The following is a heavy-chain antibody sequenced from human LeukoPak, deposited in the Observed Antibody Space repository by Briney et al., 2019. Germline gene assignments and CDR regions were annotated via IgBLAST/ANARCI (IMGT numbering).Heavy chain of an antibody. CDR3: ARARGYGDPIDY. Sequence: GGSLRLSCAASGFTFSSHVMSWVRQAPGKGLEWVSDISASGDTTYYADSVKGRFTISRDNSKNTLDLQMNSLRAEDTAVYYCARARGYGDPIDYWGQGTLVTVSS. D-gene: IGHD4-17*01. V-gene: IGHV3-23*01. CDR2: ISASGDTT. CDR1: GFTFSSHV. J-gene: IGHJ4*02.